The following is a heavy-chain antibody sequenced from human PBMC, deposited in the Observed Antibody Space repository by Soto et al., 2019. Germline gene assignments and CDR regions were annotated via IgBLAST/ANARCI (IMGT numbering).Heavy chain of an antibody. V-gene: IGHV3-53*01. Sequence: GGSLRLCCAASGFTVSSNYMSWVRQAPGKGLEWVSVIYSGGSTYYADSVKGRFTISRDNSKNTLYLQMNSLRAEDTAVYYCARDRVVVVPAAIRVYYYYGMDVWGQGTTVTVPS. CDR2: IYSGGST. CDR1: GFTVSSNY. CDR3: ARDRVVVVPAAIRVYYYYGMDV. D-gene: IGHD2-2*02. J-gene: IGHJ6*02.